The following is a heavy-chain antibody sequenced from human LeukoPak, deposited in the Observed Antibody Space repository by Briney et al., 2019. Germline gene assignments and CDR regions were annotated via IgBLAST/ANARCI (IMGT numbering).Heavy chain of an antibody. J-gene: IGHJ6*02. V-gene: IGHV3-33*01. D-gene: IGHD2-2*01. CDR1: GFTFSSYD. CDR3: ARVDCSRASCWDYYYTMDV. Sequence: GRSLRLSCAASGFTFSSYDMHWVRQAPGQGLEWVAVIWYDGSNKYFADSVKGRFTISRDNSKNTLYLQMSSLRAEDTAMYYCARVDCSRASCWDYYYTMDVWGQGTTVTVSS. CDR2: IWYDGSNK.